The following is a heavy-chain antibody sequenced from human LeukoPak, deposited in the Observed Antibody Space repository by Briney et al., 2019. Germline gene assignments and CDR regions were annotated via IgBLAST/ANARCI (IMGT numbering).Heavy chain of an antibody. V-gene: IGHV4-38-2*01. CDR3: ARHLQGGISSWIFDY. CDR1: GYSISSGYY. Sequence: SETLSLTCVVSGYSISSGYYWGWIRQPPGKGLEWIGSIYPSGSTYYNPSLKSRVTISVDTSTNQFSLKLTSVTAADTAVYSCARHLQGGISSWIFDYWGQGTLITVSS. J-gene: IGHJ4*02. D-gene: IGHD1-1*01. CDR2: IYPSGST.